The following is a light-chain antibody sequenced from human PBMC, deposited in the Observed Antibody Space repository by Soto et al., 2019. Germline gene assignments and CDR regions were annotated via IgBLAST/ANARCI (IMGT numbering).Light chain of an antibody. V-gene: IGKV3-20*01. CDR1: ETVNSNY. Sequence: EIVLTQSPGTLSLSPGERATLSCRASETVNSNYLAWYQQSPGQPPRLLIFGASTKAAGIADRFSGSGSGTDFTLTISRLDPEDFAVYYCQLYCSSPRYIFGQGTKLEIK. CDR2: GAS. J-gene: IGKJ2*01. CDR3: QLYCSSPRYI.